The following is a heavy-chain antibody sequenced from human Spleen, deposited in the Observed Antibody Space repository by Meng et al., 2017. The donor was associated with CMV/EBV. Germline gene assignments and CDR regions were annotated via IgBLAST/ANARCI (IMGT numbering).Heavy chain of an antibody. CDR2: ITSSSSYI. CDR1: YS. V-gene: IGHV3-21*01. Sequence: YSMNCGRQAPGKGLEWVSSITSSSSYIYYADSVKGRFTISRDNAKNSLYLQMNSLRGEDTAVYYCARGKGPGDRFYPQPLMTASFYWGQGTLVTVSS. J-gene: IGHJ4*02. CDR3: ARGKGPGDRFYPQPLMTASFY. D-gene: IGHD2-2*01.